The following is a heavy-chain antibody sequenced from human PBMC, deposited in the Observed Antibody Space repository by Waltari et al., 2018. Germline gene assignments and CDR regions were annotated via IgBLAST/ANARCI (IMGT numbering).Heavy chain of an antibody. V-gene: IGHV4-59*08. CDR2: IYYSGST. D-gene: IGHD3-3*01. J-gene: IGHJ4*02. CDR3: ARQGHYDFWTGYYLFDY. CDR1: GGSISHYY. Sequence: QVQLQESGPGLVKPSETLSLTCTVPGGSISHYYWSWIRQSPGKGLEWIGSIYYSGSTNYNPSLKSRVTLSVDTSKNHFSLKLSSVTAADTALYYCARQGHYDFWTGYYLFDYWGQGTLVTVSS.